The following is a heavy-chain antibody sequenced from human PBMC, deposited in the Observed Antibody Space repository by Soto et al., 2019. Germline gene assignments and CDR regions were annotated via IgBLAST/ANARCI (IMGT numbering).Heavy chain of an antibody. D-gene: IGHD3-10*01. J-gene: IGHJ5*02. CDR1: GGSISSGDYY. CDR2: IYYSGST. CDR3: ARDPPASMVRGHNWFDP. Sequence: SETLSLTCTVSGGSISSGDYYWRWIRQPPGKGLEWIGYIYYSGSTYYNPSLKSRVTISVDTSRNQFSLKLSSVTAADTAVYYWARDPPASMVRGHNWFDPWGQGTLVTVSS. V-gene: IGHV4-30-4*02.